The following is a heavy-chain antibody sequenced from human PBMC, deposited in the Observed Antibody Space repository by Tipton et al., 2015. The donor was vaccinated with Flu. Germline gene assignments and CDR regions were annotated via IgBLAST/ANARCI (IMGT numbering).Heavy chain of an antibody. CDR1: GGSVSSGGYY. V-gene: IGHV4-61*02. CDR2: IYTSGST. D-gene: IGHD3-3*01. J-gene: IGHJ6*02. Sequence: TLSLTCTVSGGSVSSGGYYWSWIRQPAGKGLEWIGRIYTSGSTNYNPSLKSRVTISVDTSKNQLSLKLSSVTAADTAVYYCARGGLGDITIFGVVSSAYYYYGMDVWGQGTTVTVPS. CDR3: ARGGLGDITIFGVVSSAYYYYGMDV.